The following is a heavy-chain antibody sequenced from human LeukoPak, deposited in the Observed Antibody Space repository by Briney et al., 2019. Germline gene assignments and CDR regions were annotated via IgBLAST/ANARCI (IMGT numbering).Heavy chain of an antibody. CDR2: INHSGST. Sequence: SETLSLTCAVYGGSFSGYYWSWIRQPPGKGLEWIGEINHSGSTNYNPSLKSRVTISVDTSKNQFSLKLSSVTAADTAVYYCAREEYGSGRTVDYWGQGTLVTVSS. J-gene: IGHJ4*02. D-gene: IGHD3-10*01. V-gene: IGHV4-34*01. CDR1: GGSFSGYY. CDR3: AREEYGSGRTVDY.